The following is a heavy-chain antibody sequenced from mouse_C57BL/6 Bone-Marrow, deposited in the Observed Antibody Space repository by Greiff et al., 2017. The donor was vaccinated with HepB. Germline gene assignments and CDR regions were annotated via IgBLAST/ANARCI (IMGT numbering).Heavy chain of an antibody. CDR2: IRLKSDNYAT. Sequence: EVKLQESGGGLVQPGGSMKLSCVASGFTFSNYWMNWVRQSPEKGLEWVAQIRLKSDNYATHYAESVKGRFTISRDDSKSSVYLQMNNLRAEDTGIYYCTGNGQLRPYYFDYWGQGTTLTVSS. CDR3: TGNGQLRPYYFDY. J-gene: IGHJ2*01. CDR1: GFTFSNYW. V-gene: IGHV6-3*01. D-gene: IGHD3-2*02.